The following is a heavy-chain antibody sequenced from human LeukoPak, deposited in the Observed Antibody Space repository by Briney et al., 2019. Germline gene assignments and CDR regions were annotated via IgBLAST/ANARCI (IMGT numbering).Heavy chain of an antibody. J-gene: IGHJ5*02. CDR2: ISSSSSYI. CDR3: ARDGCSGGSCAGKFDP. CDR1: GFTFSSYS. V-gene: IGHV3-21*01. D-gene: IGHD2-15*01. Sequence: GGSLRLSCAASGFTFSSYSMNWVRQAPGKGLEWVSSISSSSSYIYYADSVKGRFTISRDNAKNSLYLQMNSLRAEDTAVYYCARDGCSGGSCAGKFDPWGQGTLVTVSS.